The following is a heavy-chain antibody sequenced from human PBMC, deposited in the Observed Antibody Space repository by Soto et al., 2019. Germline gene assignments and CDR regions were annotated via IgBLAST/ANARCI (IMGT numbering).Heavy chain of an antibody. V-gene: IGHV1-8*01. CDR1: GYTFTSYD. D-gene: IGHD2-21*01. J-gene: IGHJ6*02. CDR2: MNPNIGNA. Sequence: QVQLVQSGAEVKKPGASVKVSSKASGYTFTSYDINWVRQATGQGLEWMGWMNPNIGNAGAVHKFQGRVTMTSDTSITTAYRELISLPSDDTAVYYCVRKLVMGPIGSHQYAMDVGRQGTAVTVS. CDR3: VRKLVMGPIGSHQYAMDV.